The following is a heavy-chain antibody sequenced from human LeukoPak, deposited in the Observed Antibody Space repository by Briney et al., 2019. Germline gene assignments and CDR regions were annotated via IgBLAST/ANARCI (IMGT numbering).Heavy chain of an antibody. CDR3: LREETIVVIREPPP. CDR1: GFTFSSYW. J-gene: IGHJ4*02. V-gene: IGHV3-74*01. D-gene: IGHD3-22*01. CDR2: IKSDGSST. Sequence: TGGSLRLSCAASGFTFSSYWMHWVRQAPGKGLVWVSRIKSDGSSTSYADSVKGRFTISRDNAKNTLYLQMNSLRAEDTAIYYCLREETIVVIREPPPRGQGTLVTVSS.